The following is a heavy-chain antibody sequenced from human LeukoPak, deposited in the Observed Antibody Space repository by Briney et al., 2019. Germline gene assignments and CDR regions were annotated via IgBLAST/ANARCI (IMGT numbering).Heavy chain of an antibody. V-gene: IGHV3-30*01. CDR3: ARKSLWFKYYDY. CDR1: GFTFTSYT. D-gene: IGHD2-21*01. Sequence: GTSLRLSCAASGFTFTSYTMHWVRQPPGQGLEWVAATSYDGGNRYYADYVKGRFTISRDNSNNTLFLQMKSLRPEDTAVYFCARKSLWFKYYDYWGQGTWVTVSS. J-gene: IGHJ4*02. CDR2: TSYDGGNR.